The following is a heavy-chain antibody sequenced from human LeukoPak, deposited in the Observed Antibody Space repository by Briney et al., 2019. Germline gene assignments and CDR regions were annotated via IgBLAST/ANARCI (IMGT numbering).Heavy chain of an antibody. CDR2: ISGSGSST. Sequence: GGSLRLSCAASGFTFSSYAMSWVRQAPGKGLEWVSAISGSGSSTYYADSVKGRFTISRDNSKNTLHLQMNSLRAEDTAVYYCAKDGRYFDWFHYWGQGSLVTVSS. CDR1: GFTFSSYA. J-gene: IGHJ5*01. V-gene: IGHV3-23*01. CDR3: AKDGRYFDWFHY. D-gene: IGHD3-9*01.